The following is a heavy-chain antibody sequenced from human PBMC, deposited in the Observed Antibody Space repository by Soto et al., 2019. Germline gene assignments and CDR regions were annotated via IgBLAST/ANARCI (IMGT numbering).Heavy chain of an antibody. J-gene: IGHJ5*02. V-gene: IGHV1-18*01. CDR1: GYTFTSYG. Sequence: GASVKVSCKASGYTFTSYGISWVRQAPGQGLEWMGWISAYNGNTNYAQKLQGRVTMTTDTSTSTAYMELRSLRSDDTAVYYCARVKYYYDTSGYYVEWFDPWGQGTLVTVSS. CDR2: ISAYNGNT. D-gene: IGHD3-22*01. CDR3: ARVKYYYDTSGYYVEWFDP.